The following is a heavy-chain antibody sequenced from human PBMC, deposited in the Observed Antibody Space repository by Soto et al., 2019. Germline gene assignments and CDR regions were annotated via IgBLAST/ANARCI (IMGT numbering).Heavy chain of an antibody. CDR2: MNPNSGNT. Sequence: QVQLVQSGAEVKKPGASVKVSCKASGYTFTSYDINWVRQATGQGLEWMGWMNPNSGNTGYAQKFQGRVTMTRNTSISTAYMELSSLRSEDTAVYYCARAQKYSSSWYSLFEGDYYYYYMDVWGKGTTVTVSS. CDR1: GYTFTSYD. V-gene: IGHV1-8*01. CDR3: ARAQKYSSSWYSLFEGDYYYYYMDV. D-gene: IGHD6-13*01. J-gene: IGHJ6*03.